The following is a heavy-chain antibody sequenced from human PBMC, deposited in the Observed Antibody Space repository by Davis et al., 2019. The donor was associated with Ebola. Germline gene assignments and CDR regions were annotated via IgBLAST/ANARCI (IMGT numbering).Heavy chain of an antibody. V-gene: IGHV3-48*02. D-gene: IGHD3-3*01. CDR1: GFTFSSYS. J-gene: IGHJ6*02. CDR2: ISSSSSTI. Sequence: PGGSLRLSCAASGFTFSSYSMNWVRQAPGKGLEWVSYISSSSSTIYYADSVKGRFTISRDNAKNSLYLQMNSLRDEDTAVYYCARALRFLEWTFYGMDVWGQGTTVTVSS. CDR3: ARALRFLEWTFYGMDV.